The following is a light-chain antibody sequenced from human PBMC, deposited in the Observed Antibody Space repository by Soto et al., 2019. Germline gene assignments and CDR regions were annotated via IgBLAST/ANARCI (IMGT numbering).Light chain of an antibody. CDR2: WAS. V-gene: IGKV4-1*01. J-gene: IGKJ2*01. CDR3: QQYNSSPYN. CDR1: QSVLYSSNNKNY. Sequence: DIVMTQSPDSLAVSLGERATINCKSSQSVLYSSNNKNYLAWYQQKPGQPPKLLIYWASTRGSGVPDRFSGSGSVTDFTLTISSLQAEDVAVYYCQQYNSSPYNFGQGTSLEIK.